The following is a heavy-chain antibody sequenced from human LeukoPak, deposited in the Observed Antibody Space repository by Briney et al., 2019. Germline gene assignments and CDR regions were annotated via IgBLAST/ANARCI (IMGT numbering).Heavy chain of an antibody. Sequence: GSLRLSCAASGFTFSSYGMHWVRQAPGKGLEWVAVIWYGGSNKYYADSVKGRFTISRDNSKNTLYLQMNSLRAEDTAVYYCARGPDTVYYYYYYMDVWGKGTTVTVSS. D-gene: IGHD4-11*01. CDR3: ARGPDTVYYYYYYMDV. V-gene: IGHV3-33*01. J-gene: IGHJ6*03. CDR2: IWYGGSNK. CDR1: GFTFSSYG.